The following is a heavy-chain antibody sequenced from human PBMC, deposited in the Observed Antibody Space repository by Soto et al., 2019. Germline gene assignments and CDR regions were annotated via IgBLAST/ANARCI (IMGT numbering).Heavy chain of an antibody. J-gene: IGHJ4*02. Sequence: SETLSLTCIVSGGSISSGAYYWSWIRQHPGKGLEWIGYIYYSGSTYYNPSLESRVTLSVDTSRKQFSLKVSSVTAADTAVYYCARANYFDSSGPFDYWGTGTLVTVSS. CDR1: GGSISSGAYY. CDR2: IYYSGST. CDR3: ARANYFDSSGPFDY. D-gene: IGHD3-22*01. V-gene: IGHV4-31*03.